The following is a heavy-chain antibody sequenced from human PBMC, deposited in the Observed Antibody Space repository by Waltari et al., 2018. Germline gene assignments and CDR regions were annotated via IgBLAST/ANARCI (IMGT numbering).Heavy chain of an antibody. CDR2: IYTSGST. CDR3: ARDSVAVAGTIN. V-gene: IGHV4-61*09. Sequence: QVQLQESGPGLVKPSQTLSLTCTVSGGSISSGSYYWRWIRQPAGKGLEWIGYIYTSGSTNYNPSLKSRVTISVDTSKNQFSLKLSSVTAADTAVYYCARDSVAVAGTINWGQGTLVTVSS. D-gene: IGHD6-19*01. CDR1: GGSISSGSYY. J-gene: IGHJ4*02.